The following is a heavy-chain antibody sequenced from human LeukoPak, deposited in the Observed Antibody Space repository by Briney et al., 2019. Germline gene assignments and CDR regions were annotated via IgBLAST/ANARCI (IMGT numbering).Heavy chain of an antibody. CDR3: ARATLSAYSSGSGVGWFDP. J-gene: IGHJ5*02. V-gene: IGHV4-59*01. CDR2: IYYSGST. D-gene: IGHD6-19*01. Sequence: SETLSLTCTVSGGSISSYYWSWIRQPPGKGLEWIGYIYYSGSTNYNPSLKSQVTISVDTSKNQFSLKLSSVTAADTAVYYCARATLSAYSSGSGVGWFDPWGQGTLVTVSS. CDR1: GGSISSYY.